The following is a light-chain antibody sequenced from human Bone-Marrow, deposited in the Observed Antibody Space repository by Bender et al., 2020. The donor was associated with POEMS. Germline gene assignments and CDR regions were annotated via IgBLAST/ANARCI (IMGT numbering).Light chain of an antibody. Sequence: QSALTQPASVSGSPGQSITISCAGTITDIGVYNYVSWYQQHPGKAPKLMIYDVTFRPSGVSDRFSGSKSGNPASLTISRLQAEDEGDYFCCSYTSSNTRVFGGGTKLTVL. V-gene: IGLV2-14*03. CDR1: ITDIGVYNY. CDR2: DVT. CDR3: CSYTSSNTRV. J-gene: IGLJ2*01.